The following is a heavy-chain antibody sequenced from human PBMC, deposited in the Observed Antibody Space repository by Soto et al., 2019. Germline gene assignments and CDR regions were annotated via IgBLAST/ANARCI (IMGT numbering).Heavy chain of an antibody. Sequence: EVPLVESGGGLVQPGRSLRLSCAASGFNFDDFAMYWVRQAPGKGLEWVSGISWNSHTMGYADSVKGRFTISRDNAANSLYLLMNSLRPEDTALYYLAKEHTWRGGAYSPFDRWRQGTLVNVTS. V-gene: IGHV3-9*01. CDR2: ISWNSHTM. J-gene: IGHJ4*02. CDR3: AKEHTWRGGAYSPFDR. D-gene: IGHD2-15*01. CDR1: GFNFDDFA.